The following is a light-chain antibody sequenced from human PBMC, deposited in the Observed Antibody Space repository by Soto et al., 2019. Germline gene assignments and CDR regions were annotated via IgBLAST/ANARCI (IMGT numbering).Light chain of an antibody. CDR1: QDIGIN. V-gene: IGKV1-17*01. CDR2: VAS. J-gene: IGKJ1*01. Sequence: DIQITQSPSSLSASVGDRVAMTCRASQDIGINLGWFQQKPGKAPKRLIYVASSLQSGVPSRFSGSGSGTEFTLTISSLQPEDFASYFCLQHNAYPWTFGQGTKVDIK. CDR3: LQHNAYPWT.